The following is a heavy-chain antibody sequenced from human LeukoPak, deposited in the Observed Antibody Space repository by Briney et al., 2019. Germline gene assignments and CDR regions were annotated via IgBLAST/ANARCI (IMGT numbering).Heavy chain of an antibody. CDR1: GGSISSYY. D-gene: IGHD2-15*01. J-gene: IGHJ5*02. CDR2: IYYNGHS. Sequence: PSETLSLTCSVSGGSISSYYWSWIRQPPGKGLEWIGYIYYNGHSNYTPSLKSRVTISLDTSKNQFSLKLNSVTAADTAVYYCARRGSGLRWFDPWGQGTLVTVSS. V-gene: IGHV4-59*08. CDR3: ARRGSGLRWFDP.